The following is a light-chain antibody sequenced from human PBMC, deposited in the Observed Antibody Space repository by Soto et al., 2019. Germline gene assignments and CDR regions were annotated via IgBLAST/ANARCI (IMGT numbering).Light chain of an antibody. V-gene: IGKV3-20*01. CDR3: QQYGSPPPWT. CDR2: DTS. J-gene: IGKJ1*01. Sequence: EIVLTQSPGTLSLSPGERVTLSCRASQSVTSSYLAWYQQKPGQAPRLLIYDTSSRATGIPDRFSGSGSGTDFTLTISRLEPEDFAVYYCQQYGSPPPWTFGQGTKVDMK. CDR1: QSVTSSY.